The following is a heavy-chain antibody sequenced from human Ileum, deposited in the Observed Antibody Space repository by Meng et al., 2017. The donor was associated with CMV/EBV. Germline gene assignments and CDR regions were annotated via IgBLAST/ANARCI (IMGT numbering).Heavy chain of an antibody. V-gene: IGHV1-2*02. Sequence: ASGKVSCKASGDTCTGYYMHWVRQAPGQGLEWMGWINPNSGGTNYAQKFQGRVTMTRDTSISTAYMELSRLRSDDTAVYYCARVKERRDGYNYEGGFDYWGQGTLVTVSS. CDR2: INPNSGGT. J-gene: IGHJ4*02. D-gene: IGHD5-24*01. CDR1: GDTCTGYY. CDR3: ARVKERRDGYNYEGGFDY.